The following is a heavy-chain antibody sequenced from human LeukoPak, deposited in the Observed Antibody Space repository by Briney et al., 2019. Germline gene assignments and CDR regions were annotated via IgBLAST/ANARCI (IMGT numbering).Heavy chain of an antibody. CDR3: ARGGGLGYCSSTSCYKAVPPEGYYYGMDV. Sequence: SETLSLTCTVSGGSISSGGYYWSWIRQHPGKGLEWIGYIYYSGSTYYNPSLKSRVTISVDTSKNQFSLKLSSVTAADTAVYYCARGGGLGYCSSTSCYKAVPPEGYYYGMDVWGQGTTVTVSS. V-gene: IGHV4-31*03. D-gene: IGHD2-2*02. CDR2: IYYSGST. J-gene: IGHJ6*02. CDR1: GGSISSGGYY.